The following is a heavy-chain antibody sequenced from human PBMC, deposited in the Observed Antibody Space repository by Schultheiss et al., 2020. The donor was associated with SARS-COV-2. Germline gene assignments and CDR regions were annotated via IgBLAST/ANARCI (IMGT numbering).Heavy chain of an antibody. V-gene: IGHV3-23*01. J-gene: IGHJ4*02. CDR3: VRSQRVGSCSGSSCYFDY. Sequence: GESLKISCAGSGLTFSSYAMSWVRQAPGKGLEWVSGISSSGDNTYYADSVKGRSTISRDNSKNTLYLQMNSLRAEDTAVYYCVRSQRVGSCSGSSCYFDYWGQGTLVTVSS. CDR1: GLTFSSYA. D-gene: IGHD2-15*01. CDR2: ISSSGDNT.